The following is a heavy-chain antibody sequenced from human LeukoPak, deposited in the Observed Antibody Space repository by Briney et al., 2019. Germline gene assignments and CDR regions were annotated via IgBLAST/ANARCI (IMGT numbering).Heavy chain of an antibody. D-gene: IGHD2-15*01. CDR2: ISYDGSNK. CDR1: GFTFSSHA. J-gene: IGHJ1*01. Sequence: GRSLRLSCAASGFTFSSHAMHWVRQAPGKGLEWVAVISYDGSNKYYADSVKGRFTISRDNSKNTLYLQMNSLRAEDTAVYYCARDEEDWYFQHWGQGTLVTVSS. V-gene: IGHV3-30*04. CDR3: ARDEEDWYFQH.